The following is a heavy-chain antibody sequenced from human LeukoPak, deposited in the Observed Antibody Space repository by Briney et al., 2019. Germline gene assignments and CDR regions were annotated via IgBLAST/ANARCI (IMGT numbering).Heavy chain of an antibody. Sequence: GGSLRLSCAASGFMFISSVMHWVRQAPGKGLEWVALIWHDGTDIYYTESVKGRFTISRDNSKNTLSLQMDSLRTEDTAVYYCVKDQLVRGVIASWGQGTLVTVSS. CDR3: VKDQLVRGVIAS. J-gene: IGHJ5*02. D-gene: IGHD3-10*01. CDR1: GFMFISSV. CDR2: IWHDGTDI. V-gene: IGHV3-33*03.